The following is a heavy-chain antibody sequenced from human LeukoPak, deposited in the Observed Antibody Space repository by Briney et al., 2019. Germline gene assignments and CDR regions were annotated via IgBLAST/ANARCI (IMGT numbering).Heavy chain of an antibody. J-gene: IGHJ4*02. CDR1: GFTFSNYA. CDR3: ARVFDFWSGYSPDY. CDR2: LSYDGSDK. V-gene: IGHV3-30*04. Sequence: GGSLRLSCAASGFTFSNYAMHWVRQAPGKGLEWVAVLSYDGSDKYYADSVKGRFTISRDNSKNTLYVQMNSLRSDDTAVYYCARVFDFWSGYSPDYWGQGTLVTVSS. D-gene: IGHD3-3*01.